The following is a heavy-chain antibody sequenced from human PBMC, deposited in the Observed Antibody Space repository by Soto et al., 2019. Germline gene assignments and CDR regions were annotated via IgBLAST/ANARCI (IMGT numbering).Heavy chain of an antibody. V-gene: IGHV4-59*01. CDR2: IYYNGDT. D-gene: IGHD1-26*01. CDR3: VKGHKHGGSAFDI. J-gene: IGHJ3*02. CDR1: GVSIFSYY. Sequence: QVQLQESGPGLVKPSETLSLTCSVSGVSIFSYYWGWLRQSPGKGPEFIGYIYYNGDTNYNPSLNSRVTISVDMSTNQFSLNLNSVTAADTAVYYSVKGHKHGGSAFDIWGQGTMVTVSS.